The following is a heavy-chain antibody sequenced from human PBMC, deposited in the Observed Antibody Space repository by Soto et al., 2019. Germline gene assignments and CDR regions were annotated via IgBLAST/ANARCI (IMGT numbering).Heavy chain of an antibody. V-gene: IGHV3-66*01. CDR2: IYSGGST. D-gene: IGHD3-10*01. J-gene: IGHJ4*02. Sequence: GGSLRLSCAASGFTVSSNYMSWVRQAPGKGLEWVSVIYSGGSTYYADSVKGRFTISRDNSKNTLYLQRNSLRAEDTAVYYCARENLLWFGESGYFDYWGQGTLVTVSS. CDR1: GFTVSSNY. CDR3: ARENLLWFGESGYFDY.